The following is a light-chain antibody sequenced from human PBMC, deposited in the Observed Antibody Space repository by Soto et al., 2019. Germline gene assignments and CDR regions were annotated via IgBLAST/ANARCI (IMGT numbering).Light chain of an antibody. CDR1: QSLSTY. V-gene: IGKV3-11*01. CDR3: QQRYNWPPLT. Sequence: EVVLTQSPATLSLSPGERATLSCRASQSLSTYLAWYQQKPGQAPRLLTYDSFNRSTGIPTRFSGSGSGTDFTLTISSLEPEDFAVYYCQQRYNWPPLTFGGGTRVQIK. J-gene: IGKJ4*01. CDR2: DSF.